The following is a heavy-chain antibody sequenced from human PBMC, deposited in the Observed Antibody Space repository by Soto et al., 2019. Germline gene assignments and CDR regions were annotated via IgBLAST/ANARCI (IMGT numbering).Heavy chain of an antibody. CDR3: ARDLLVVSAAYLGDFDV. Sequence: PGGSLRLSCAASGFTFSSYAMSWVRQAPGKGLEWVSGISSNVVTTYYADSVKGRFTISRDNSKSTLYLQLNNLRAEDTAVYYCARDLLVVSAAYLGDFDVWGQGTLVTVSS. CDR1: GFTFSSYA. D-gene: IGHD2-2*01. CDR2: ISSNVVTT. J-gene: IGHJ4*02. V-gene: IGHV3-23*01.